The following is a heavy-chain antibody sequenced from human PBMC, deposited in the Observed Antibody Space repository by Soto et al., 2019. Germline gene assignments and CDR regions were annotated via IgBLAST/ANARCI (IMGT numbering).Heavy chain of an antibody. J-gene: IGHJ5*01. Sequence: PGGSLRLSCAASGFTFGNFVMSWVRQAPGKGLQWVSAIRATGGQTFYADSVKGRFTISRDNSKNMLYLQINSLRDEDTALYFCAQDRGWGVVSPSHDSWGQGTLVTVSS. V-gene: IGHV3-23*01. D-gene: IGHD2-21*01. CDR2: IRATGGQT. CDR3: AQDRGWGVVSPSHDS. CDR1: GFTFGNFV.